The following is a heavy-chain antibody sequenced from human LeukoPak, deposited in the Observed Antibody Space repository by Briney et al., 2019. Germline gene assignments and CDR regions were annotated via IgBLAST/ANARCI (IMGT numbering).Heavy chain of an antibody. V-gene: IGHV3-48*03. CDR1: GFTFSSYE. CDR2: ISSSGSTI. J-gene: IGHJ4*02. CDR3: ARLQYPPRYFDY. D-gene: IGHD4-11*01. Sequence: GGSLRLSCAASGFTFSSYEMTWVRQAPGKGLKWVSYISSSGSTIYYADSVKGRFTISRDNAKNSLYLQMNSLRAEDTAVYYCARLQYPPRYFDYWGQGTLVGVS.